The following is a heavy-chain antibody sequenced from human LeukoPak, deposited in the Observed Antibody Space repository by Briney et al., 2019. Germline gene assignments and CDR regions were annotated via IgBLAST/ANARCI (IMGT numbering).Heavy chain of an antibody. CDR1: GGSISSSNLY. D-gene: IGHD2-15*01. V-gene: IGHV4-39*07. Sequence: PSETLSLTCTVSGGSISSSNLYWGWIRQPPGKGLEWIGTIYYSGRNYYNPSLKSRITISVDTSKNQLSLKMRSVTAADTAVYYCASPAGCSGGSCYGFWGQGTRVTVSS. CDR3: ASPAGCSGGSCYGF. J-gene: IGHJ4*02. CDR2: IYYSGRN.